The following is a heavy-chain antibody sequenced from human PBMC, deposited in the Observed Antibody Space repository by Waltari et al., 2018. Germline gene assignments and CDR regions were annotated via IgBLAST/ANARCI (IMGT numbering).Heavy chain of an antibody. J-gene: IGHJ4*02. CDR2: INPNSGGT. V-gene: IGHV1-2*02. CDR1: GYTFTSYY. D-gene: IGHD2-21*01. Sequence: QVQLVQSGAEVKKPGASVKVSCKASGYTFTSYYMHWVRQAPGQGLEWMGWINPNSGGTNYAQKFQGRVTMTRDTSISTAYMELSRLRSDDTAVYYCARDIVVVIAAFVFDYWGQGTLVTVSS. CDR3: ARDIVVVIAAFVFDY.